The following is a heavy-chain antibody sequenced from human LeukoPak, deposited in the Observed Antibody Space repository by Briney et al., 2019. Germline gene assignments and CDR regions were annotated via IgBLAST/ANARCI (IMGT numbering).Heavy chain of an antibody. CDR2: ISSDGSST. CDR3: VRVHYGDYHDY. D-gene: IGHD4-17*01. V-gene: IGHV3-74*01. J-gene: IGHJ4*02. CDR1: GFTFRSYW. Sequence: GGSLRLSCAASGFTFRSYWMHWVRQAPGKGLVWVSRISSDGSSTDYADSVKGRFTIFRDNAKNTLYLLMNSLRAEDTAVYYCVRVHYGDYHDYWGQGTLVTVSS.